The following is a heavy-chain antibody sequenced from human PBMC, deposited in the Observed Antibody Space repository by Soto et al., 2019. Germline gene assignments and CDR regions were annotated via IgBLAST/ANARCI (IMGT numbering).Heavy chain of an antibody. J-gene: IGHJ4*02. CDR3: GGSPHVAVAFDY. Sequence: GGSLRLSCAASGFTFSSYWMSWVRQAPGKGLEWVANIKQDGSEKYYVDSVKGRFTISRDNAKNSLYLQMNSLRAEDTAVYYCGGSPHVAVAFDYWGQGTLVTVSS. CDR1: GFTFSSYW. D-gene: IGHD6-19*01. CDR2: IKQDGSEK. V-gene: IGHV3-7*01.